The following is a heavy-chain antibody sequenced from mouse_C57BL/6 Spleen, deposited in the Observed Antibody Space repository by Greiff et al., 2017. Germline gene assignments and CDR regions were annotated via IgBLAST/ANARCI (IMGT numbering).Heavy chain of an antibody. CDR2: IYWDDDK. D-gene: IGHD2-4*01. Sequence: QVTLKVCGPGILQSSQTLSLTCSFSGFSLSTSGMGVSWIRQPSGKGLEWLAHIYWDDDKRYNPSLKSRLTISKDTSRNQVFLKITSVDTADTATYYCARKYDYDGKGYFDYWGQGTTLTVSS. CDR1: GFSLSTSGMG. J-gene: IGHJ2*01. CDR3: ARKYDYDGKGYFDY. V-gene: IGHV8-12*01.